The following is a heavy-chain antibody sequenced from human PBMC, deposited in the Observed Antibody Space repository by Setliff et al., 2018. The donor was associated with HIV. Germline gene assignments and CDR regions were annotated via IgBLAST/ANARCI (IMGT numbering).Heavy chain of an antibody. CDR3: AREGSPIYYFDY. Sequence: ASVKVSCKASGYLFTGYYMQWVRQAPGQGLEWMGWINVNSGGTKYAQKFQGRVTMTRDTSISTAYMEVSSLRSDDTAVYYCAREGSPIYYFDYWSQGTLVTVSS. J-gene: IGHJ4*02. V-gene: IGHV1-2*02. D-gene: IGHD3-10*01. CDR2: INVNSGGT. CDR1: GYLFTGYY.